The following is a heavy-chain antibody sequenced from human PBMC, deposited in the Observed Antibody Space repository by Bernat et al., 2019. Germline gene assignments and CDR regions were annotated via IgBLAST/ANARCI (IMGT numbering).Heavy chain of an antibody. CDR3: AGERYFDWLLLGYYGMDV. Sequence: QVQLQESGPGLVKPSETLSLTCTVSGGSVSSGSYYWSWIRQPPGKGLEWIGYIYYSGSTNYNPSLKSRVTISVDTSKNQFSLKLSSVTAADTAVYYCAGERYFDWLLLGYYGMDVWGQGTTVTVSS. D-gene: IGHD3-9*01. J-gene: IGHJ6*02. V-gene: IGHV4-61*01. CDR2: IYYSGST. CDR1: GGSVSSGSYY.